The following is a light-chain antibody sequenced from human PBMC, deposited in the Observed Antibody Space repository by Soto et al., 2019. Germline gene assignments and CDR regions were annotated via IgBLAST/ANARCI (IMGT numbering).Light chain of an antibody. V-gene: IGKV3-15*01. CDR3: QKYNQWPIT. CDR1: QSAGTN. J-gene: IGKJ5*01. CDR2: GAF. Sequence: EIVMTQSPATLTVSPGARATLSCRASQSAGTNLAWYQQKPGQAPRLLIHGAFTRATGIPARFSGSGSGTEFTLTISSLQSEEFAVFYCQKYNQWPITFGKGTRLEIK.